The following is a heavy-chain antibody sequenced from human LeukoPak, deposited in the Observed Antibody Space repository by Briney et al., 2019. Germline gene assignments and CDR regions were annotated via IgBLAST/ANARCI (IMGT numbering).Heavy chain of an antibody. CDR1: GGSISSLY. CDR3: ARDSGDYYGSGSYFIPYYYMDV. D-gene: IGHD3-10*01. Sequence: PSETLSLTCTVSGGSISSLYWNWIRQPPGKGLEWIGYIYDSGSTNYNPSLKSRVTISVDTSKNQFSLKLSSVTAADTAVYYCARDSGDYYGSGSYFIPYYYMDVWGKGTTVTVSS. CDR2: IYDSGST. J-gene: IGHJ6*03. V-gene: IGHV4-59*11.